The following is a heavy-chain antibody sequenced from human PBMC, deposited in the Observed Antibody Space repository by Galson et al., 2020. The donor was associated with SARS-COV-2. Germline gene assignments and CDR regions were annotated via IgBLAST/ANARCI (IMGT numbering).Heavy chain of an antibody. CDR3: ARAFEAYGMDV. J-gene: IGHJ6*02. CDR1: GGSISSGGYY. Sequence: SETLSLTCTVSGGSISSGGYYWTWIRQHPGKGLEWIGYIYYSGSTYYNPSLKSRVTISVDTSKNQFSLKLSSVTAADTAVYYCARAFEAYGMDVWGQGTTVTVSS. V-gene: IGHV4-31*03. CDR2: IYYSGST.